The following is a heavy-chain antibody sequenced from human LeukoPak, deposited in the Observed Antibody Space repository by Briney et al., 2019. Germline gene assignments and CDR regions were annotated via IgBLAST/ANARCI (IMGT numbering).Heavy chain of an antibody. D-gene: IGHD5-24*01. Sequence: SETLSLTCTVSGGFISSYYWSWIRQPPGKGLECIGYIYYSGSTNYNPSLKSRVTISVDTSKNQFSLKLSSVTAADTAVYYCARGMATTSGSNAFDIWGQGTRVTVSS. CDR3: ARGMATTSGSNAFDI. J-gene: IGHJ3*02. V-gene: IGHV4-59*12. CDR1: GGFISSYY. CDR2: IYYSGST.